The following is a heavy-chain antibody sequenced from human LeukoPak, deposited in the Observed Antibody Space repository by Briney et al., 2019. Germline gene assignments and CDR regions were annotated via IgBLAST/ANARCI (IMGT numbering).Heavy chain of an antibody. V-gene: IGHV3-74*01. CDR3: ASLSTVTTSDY. D-gene: IGHD4-17*01. CDR1: GFTFSYYW. Sequence: GGSLRLSCAASGFTFSYYWMHWVRQAPGKGLVWVSRINSDGSSTSYADSVKGRFTISRDNAKNTLYLQMNSLRAEDTAVYYCASLSTVTTSDYWGQGTLVTVSS. CDR2: INSDGSST. J-gene: IGHJ4*02.